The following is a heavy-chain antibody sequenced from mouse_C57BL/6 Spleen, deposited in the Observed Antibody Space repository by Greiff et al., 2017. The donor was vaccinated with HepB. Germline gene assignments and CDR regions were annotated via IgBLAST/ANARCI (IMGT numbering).Heavy chain of an antibody. V-gene: IGHV1-81*01. D-gene: IGHD2-4*01. J-gene: IGHJ2*01. Sequence: QVQLKESGAELARPGASVKLSCKASGYTFTSYGISWVKQRTGQGLEWIGEIYPRSGNTYYNEKFKGKATLTADKSSSTAYMELRILTSEDSAVYFCARSDDYDVDYWGQGTTLTVSS. CDR2: IYPRSGNT. CDR1: GYTFTSYG. CDR3: ARSDDYDVDY.